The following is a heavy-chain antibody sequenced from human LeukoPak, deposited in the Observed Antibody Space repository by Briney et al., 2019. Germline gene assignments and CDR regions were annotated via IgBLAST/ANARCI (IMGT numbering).Heavy chain of an antibody. CDR2: IYHSGST. J-gene: IGHJ5*02. CDR3: ASRYCSGGDRYSWFDP. CDR1: GGSISSGGYS. Sequence: PSETLSLTCAVSGGSISSGGYSWSWIRQPPGKGLEWIGYIYHSGSTYYNPSLKSRVTISVDTSKNQFSLKLSSVTAADTAVYYCASRYCSGGDRYSWFDPWGQGILVTVSS. D-gene: IGHD2-15*01. V-gene: IGHV4-30-2*01.